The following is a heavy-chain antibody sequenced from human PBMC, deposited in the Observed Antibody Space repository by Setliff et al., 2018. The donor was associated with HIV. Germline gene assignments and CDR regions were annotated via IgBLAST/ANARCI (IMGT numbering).Heavy chain of an antibody. CDR1: GGSISSGSYY. J-gene: IGHJ6*03. Sequence: SETLSLTCTVSGGSISSGSYYWSWIRQPAGKGLEWIGLIYTSGRTNYNPSLKSRVTTSVDTSKNHFSLKLSSVTAADTAVYYCARDRYTWNYGKNYMDVWGKGTTVTVSS. CDR2: IYTSGRT. V-gene: IGHV4-61*02. D-gene: IGHD1-7*01. CDR3: ARDRYTWNYGKNYMDV.